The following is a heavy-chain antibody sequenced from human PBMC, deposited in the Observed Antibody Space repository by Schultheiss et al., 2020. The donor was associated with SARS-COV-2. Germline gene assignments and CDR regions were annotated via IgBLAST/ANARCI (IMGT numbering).Heavy chain of an antibody. CDR1: GGTFSSYA. CDR3: ASHNYYGLDV. Sequence: ASVKVSCKASGGTFSSYAISWLRQTPGQGLEWMGWINPYRGNTIYAQKLQGRVSMTTDTSTDTAYMELRDLRADDTAVYYCASHNYYGLDVWGQGTTVTVSS. CDR2: INPYRGNT. V-gene: IGHV1-18*01. J-gene: IGHJ6*02.